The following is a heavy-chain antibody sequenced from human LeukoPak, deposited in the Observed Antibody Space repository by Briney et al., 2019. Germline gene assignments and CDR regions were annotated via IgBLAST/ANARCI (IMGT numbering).Heavy chain of an antibody. CDR3: AKDRRFLVVVPAADY. CDR1: GFTFSDYY. Sequence: GGSLRLSCAASGFTFSDYYMSWIRQAPGKGLEWVSAISGSGGSTYYADSVKGRFTISRDNSKNTLYLQMNSLRAEDTAVYYCAKDRRFLVVVPAADYWGQGTLVTVSS. V-gene: IGHV3-23*01. J-gene: IGHJ4*02. D-gene: IGHD2-2*01. CDR2: ISGSGGST.